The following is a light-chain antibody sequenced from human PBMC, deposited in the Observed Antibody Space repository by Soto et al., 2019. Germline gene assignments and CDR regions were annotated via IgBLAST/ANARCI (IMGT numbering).Light chain of an antibody. CDR1: HSVTSTY. CDR2: GAS. Sequence: ETVLTQSPGTLSLSPGERATLSCRSSHSVTSTYLAWYQQKPGQAPRLLIYGASNRAAGIPDRFSGSGSGTDVTLTISRLEPEDFAVYYCQQYGSSRTFGQGTKVEIK. J-gene: IGKJ1*01. V-gene: IGKV3-20*01. CDR3: QQYGSSRT.